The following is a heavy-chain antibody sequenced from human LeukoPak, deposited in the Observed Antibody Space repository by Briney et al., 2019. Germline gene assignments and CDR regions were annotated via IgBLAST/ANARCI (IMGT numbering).Heavy chain of an antibody. V-gene: IGHV3-23*01. CDR1: GFTFNSYG. Sequence: GGSLRLSCEASGFTFNSYGMSWVRQAPGKGLGWVSAIGGSGATTYYADSVKGRFTISRDNSKNTLYLQMNSLVADDTAVYYCAKRHGPTYGDFDYWGQGTLVTVSS. J-gene: IGHJ4*02. CDR3: AKRHGPTYGDFDY. CDR2: IGGSGATT. D-gene: IGHD4-17*01.